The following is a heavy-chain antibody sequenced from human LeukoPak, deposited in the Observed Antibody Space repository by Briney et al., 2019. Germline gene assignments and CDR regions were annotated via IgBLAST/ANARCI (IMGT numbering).Heavy chain of an antibody. V-gene: IGHV3-23*01. J-gene: IGHJ4*02. Sequence: GWSLRLSCAVSGFSSSNYAMSWVRQAPGKGLEWVSSITSNGDDTFYAASVKGRFTISRDNTWDTVFLQMNSLKVDDTAVYYCAFDWGFDYWGQGTLVTVSS. CDR2: ITSNGDDT. D-gene: IGHD3-16*01. CDR1: GFSSSNYA. CDR3: AFDWGFDY.